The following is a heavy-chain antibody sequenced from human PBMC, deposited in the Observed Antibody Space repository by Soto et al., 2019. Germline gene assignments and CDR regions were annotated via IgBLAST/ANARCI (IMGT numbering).Heavy chain of an antibody. Sequence: QVQLVESGGGVVQPGTSLRLSCAASGFTFSGNGMHWVRQAPGKGPEWVAMIWFDARATNAVDAVKGRFTVSRDNAKNTLYLQMNSLRAEDTAVYFCVRNKIPHLYYWGQGTLVTVSS. CDR2: IWFDARAT. V-gene: IGHV3-33*01. J-gene: IGHJ4*02. CDR1: GFTFSGNG. CDR3: VRNKIPHLYY. D-gene: IGHD2-21*01.